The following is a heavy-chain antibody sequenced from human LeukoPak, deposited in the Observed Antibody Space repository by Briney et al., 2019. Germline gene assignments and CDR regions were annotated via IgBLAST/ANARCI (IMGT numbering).Heavy chain of an antibody. Sequence: GESLKISCKGFGLSFTNYWITWLRQLPGKGLEGMGIISPGDSDTRYSPSFKGQVTISADKPIITPYLQWSSLMASDTARYYCGRRRKSSSSSAGWFDPWGQGTLVTVSS. D-gene: IGHD6-6*01. V-gene: IGHV5-51*01. CDR1: GLSFTNYW. CDR2: ISPGDSDT. CDR3: GRRRKSSSSSAGWFDP. J-gene: IGHJ5*02.